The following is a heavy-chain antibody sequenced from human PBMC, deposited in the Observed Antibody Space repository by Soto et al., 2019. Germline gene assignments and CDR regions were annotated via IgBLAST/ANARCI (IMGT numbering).Heavy chain of an antibody. J-gene: IGHJ4*02. Sequence: GASLEISCDGSGYIFTSYWIGWVRQMPGKGLEWMGIIYPDDSDTRYSPSFQGQVSISADKSSSTAYLQWSSPKASDTAMYYCARQTPIRDTGLDYWGQGTMVTVSS. V-gene: IGHV5-51*01. D-gene: IGHD5-18*01. CDR1: GYIFTSYW. CDR3: ARQTPIRDTGLDY. CDR2: IYPDDSDT.